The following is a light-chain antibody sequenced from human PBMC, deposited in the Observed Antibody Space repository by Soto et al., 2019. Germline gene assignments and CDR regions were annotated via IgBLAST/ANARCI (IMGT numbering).Light chain of an antibody. J-gene: IGKJ1*01. Sequence: IQLTQSPSSLSASVGDRVTITCRASQGISSYLAWYQQKPGKAPKLLIYAASTLPSGVPSRFSGSGSGTDFTLTINGLEPEDSAVYYCQQRGNWPPTWTFGQGTKVDI. CDR2: AAS. CDR1: QGISSY. V-gene: IGKV1-9*01. CDR3: QQRGNWPPTWT.